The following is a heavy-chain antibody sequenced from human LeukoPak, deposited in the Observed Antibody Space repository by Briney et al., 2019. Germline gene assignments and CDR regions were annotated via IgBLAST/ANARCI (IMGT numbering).Heavy chain of an antibody. V-gene: IGHV4-38-2*02. D-gene: IGHD1-26*01. Sequence: PSETLSLTCTVSGYSISSGYYWGWIRQPPGKGLEWIGSIYHSGSTYYNPSLKSRVTISVDTSKNQFSLKLSSVTAADTAVYYCARATPSGSLDYWGQGTLVTVSS. CDR2: IYHSGST. CDR1: GYSISSGYY. J-gene: IGHJ4*02. CDR3: ARATPSGSLDY.